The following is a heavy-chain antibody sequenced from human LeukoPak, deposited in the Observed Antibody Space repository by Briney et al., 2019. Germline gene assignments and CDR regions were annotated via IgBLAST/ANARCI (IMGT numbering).Heavy chain of an antibody. D-gene: IGHD1-26*01. Sequence: SETLSLTCTVSGGCISGHYWSWIRQPPGKGLEWIGFVSYSGNTNYNPSLNGRVTISLDTSKSQFSLSLNSVTAADTAVYFCARGGASSRYFGYWGQGTLVTVSS. CDR2: VSYSGNT. CDR3: ARGGASSRYFGY. CDR1: GGCISGHY. J-gene: IGHJ4*02. V-gene: IGHV4-59*11.